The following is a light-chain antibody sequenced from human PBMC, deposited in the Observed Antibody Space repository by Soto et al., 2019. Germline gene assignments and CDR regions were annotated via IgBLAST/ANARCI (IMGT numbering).Light chain of an antibody. J-gene: IGKJ3*01. CDR2: KAS. CDR3: QQYSSYS. Sequence: DVQMTQSPSTLSASVGDRVTITCRASQSISIWLAWYQQKPGKAPKLLIYKASTLESGVPSRFSGSGSGTEFTLTSSSLQPDDFATYYCQQYSSYSFGPGTKVDIK. CDR1: QSISIW. V-gene: IGKV1-5*03.